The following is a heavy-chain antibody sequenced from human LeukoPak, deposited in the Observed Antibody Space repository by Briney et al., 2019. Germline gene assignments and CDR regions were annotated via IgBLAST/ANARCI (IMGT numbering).Heavy chain of an antibody. D-gene: IGHD4-17*01. CDR3: AGGVTTVSNFDY. V-gene: IGHV4-59*01. CDR1: GGSISSYY. Sequence: RPSETLSLTCTVSGGSISSYYWSWIRQPPGKGLEWIGYIYYSGSTNYNPSLKSRVTISVDTSKNQFSLKLSSVTAADTAVYYCAGGVTTVSNFDYWGQGTLVTVSS. CDR2: IYYSGST. J-gene: IGHJ4*02.